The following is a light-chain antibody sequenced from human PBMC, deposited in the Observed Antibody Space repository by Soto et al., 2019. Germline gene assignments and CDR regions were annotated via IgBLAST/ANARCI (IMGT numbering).Light chain of an antibody. CDR2: GAS. CDR3: HHYEAAMWT. J-gene: IGKJ1*01. V-gene: IGKV3-20*01. CDR1: QSVRSN. Sequence: ELILTQSPGTLSLSPGERVTLSCRASQSVRSNLDWYQQKPGQSPRLLTYGASTRATGIADRFSGSGSWSDFTLTISRLEAEDFAVYYCHHYEAAMWTFGQGTKVEI.